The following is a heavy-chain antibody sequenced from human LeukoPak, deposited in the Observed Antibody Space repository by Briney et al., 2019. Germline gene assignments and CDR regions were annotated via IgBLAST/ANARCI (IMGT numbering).Heavy chain of an antibody. Sequence: GGCLRLSCGASEFSLRSYSMDWVRQAPGKGLEWVSHINSGSSTIYYADSVKGRFTISRDNAGNSLYLHMNRLRAEDTAVYYCARVLLERPGIDSFDMWGQGTMVTVSS. J-gene: IGHJ3*02. CDR2: INSGSSTI. V-gene: IGHV3-48*01. CDR3: ARVLLERPGIDSFDM. D-gene: IGHD1-1*01. CDR1: EFSLRSYS.